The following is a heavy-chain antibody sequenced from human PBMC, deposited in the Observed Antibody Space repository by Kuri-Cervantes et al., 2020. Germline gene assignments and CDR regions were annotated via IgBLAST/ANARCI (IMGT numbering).Heavy chain of an antibody. CDR1: GFTFSSYS. D-gene: IGHD1-26*01. Sequence: ETLSLTCAASGFTFSSYSMNWVRQAPGKGLEWVSYISSSGSTIYYADSVKGRFTISRDNAKNSLYLQMNSLRAEDTAVYYCARIPVSGSYYAGGYFDYWGQGTLVTVSS. V-gene: IGHV3-48*04. CDR3: ARIPVSGSYYAGGYFDY. CDR2: ISSSGSTI. J-gene: IGHJ4*02.